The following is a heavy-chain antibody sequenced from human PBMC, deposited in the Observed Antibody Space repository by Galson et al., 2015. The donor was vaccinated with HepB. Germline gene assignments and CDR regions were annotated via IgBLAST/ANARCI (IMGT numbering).Heavy chain of an antibody. Sequence: SVKVSCKASGYTFTSYYMHWVRQAPGQGLEWMGIINPSGGSTSYAQKLQGRVTMTRDTSTSTVYMELSSLRSEDTAVYYCARDRDIVVVPAAILGGGAIDYWGQGTLVTVSS. CDR2: INPSGGST. D-gene: IGHD2-2*01. J-gene: IGHJ4*02. CDR1: GYTFTSYY. V-gene: IGHV1-46*04. CDR3: ARDRDIVVVPAAILGGGAIDY.